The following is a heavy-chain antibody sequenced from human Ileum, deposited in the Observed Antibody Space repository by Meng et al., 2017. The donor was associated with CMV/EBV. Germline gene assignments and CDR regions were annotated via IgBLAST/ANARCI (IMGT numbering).Heavy chain of an antibody. CDR2: IYYSGST. Sequence: QVALQEAGPGLVKPSHTLSLTCTVSGDSLSTGDYYWSWIRQPPGKGPEWIGYIYYSGSTLYNPSLKSPVTISLDKSKNQFSLRLRSVTAADTAVYFCAREGGGWYFDSWGQGTLVTVSS. V-gene: IGHV4-30-4*01. D-gene: IGHD6-19*01. CDR1: GDSLSTGDYY. J-gene: IGHJ4*02. CDR3: AREGGGWYFDS.